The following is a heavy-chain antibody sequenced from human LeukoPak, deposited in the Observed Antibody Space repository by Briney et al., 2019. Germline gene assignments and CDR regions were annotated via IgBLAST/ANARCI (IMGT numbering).Heavy chain of an antibody. J-gene: IGHJ3*02. V-gene: IGHV3-30*18. CDR3: AKDVDIVATTYYDAFDI. CDR1: GCTFSSYG. D-gene: IGHD5-12*01. CDR2: ISYDGSNK. Sequence: GRSLRLSCAASGCTFSSYGMHGVRQAAGKGLEGVAVISYDGSNKYYADSVKGRFTISRDNSTNTLYLQMNSLRAEDTAVYYCAKDVDIVATTYYDAFDIWGQGTMVTVSS.